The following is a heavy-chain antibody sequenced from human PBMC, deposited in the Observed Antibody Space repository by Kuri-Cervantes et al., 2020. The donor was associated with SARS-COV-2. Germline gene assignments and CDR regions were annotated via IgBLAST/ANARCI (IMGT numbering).Heavy chain of an antibody. D-gene: IGHD4-17*01. V-gene: IGHV4-39*01. Sequence: GSLRLSCTVSGATISSSSYYRGWIRQPPGRGLEWIGSIYYSGSTYYNPSLKSRVTIFVDTSKNQFSVKLRSVTAADTAVYYCARHDLTTETTRERGLDYWGQGTLVTVSS. CDR2: IYYSGST. CDR1: GATISSSSYY. J-gene: IGHJ4*02. CDR3: ARHDLTTETTRERGLDY.